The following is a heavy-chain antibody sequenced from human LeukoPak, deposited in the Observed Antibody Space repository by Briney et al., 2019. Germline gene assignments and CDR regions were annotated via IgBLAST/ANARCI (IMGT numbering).Heavy chain of an antibody. J-gene: IGHJ3*02. Sequence: PSETLSLTCAVYGGSFSGYYWSWIRLPPGKGLEWIGEINHSGSTNYNPSLKSRVTMSVDTSKNQFSLKLSSVTAADTAVYYCARVGVPDAFDIWGQGTMVTVSS. D-gene: IGHD1-26*01. CDR3: ARVGVPDAFDI. CDR2: INHSGST. V-gene: IGHV4-34*01. CDR1: GGSFSGYY.